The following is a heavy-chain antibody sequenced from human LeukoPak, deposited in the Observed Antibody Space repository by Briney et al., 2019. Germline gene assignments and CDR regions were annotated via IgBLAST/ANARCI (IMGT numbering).Heavy chain of an antibody. CDR3: ARALPWFYGDYARAFDI. D-gene: IGHD4-17*01. V-gene: IGHV3-21*01. Sequence: GGSLRLSCAASGFTFSSYAMSWVRQAPGKGLEWVSSISSSSSYIYYADSVKGRFTISRDNAKNSLYLQMNSLRAEDTAVYYCARALPWFYGDYARAFDIWGQGTMVTVSS. CDR1: GFTFSSYA. CDR2: ISSSSSYI. J-gene: IGHJ3*02.